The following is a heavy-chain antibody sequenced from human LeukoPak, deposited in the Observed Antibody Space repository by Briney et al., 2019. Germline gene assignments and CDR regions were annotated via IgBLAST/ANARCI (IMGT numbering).Heavy chain of an antibody. Sequence: GGSLRLSCAASGFTFSSYWMHWVRQAPGKGLEWVSAISGSGGSTYYADSVKGRFTISRDNSKNTLYLQMNSLRAEDTAVYYCAKDPEQYSSGGNWFDPWGQGTLVTVSS. J-gene: IGHJ5*02. V-gene: IGHV3-23*01. D-gene: IGHD6-19*01. CDR3: AKDPEQYSSGGNWFDP. CDR2: ISGSGGST. CDR1: GFTFSSYW.